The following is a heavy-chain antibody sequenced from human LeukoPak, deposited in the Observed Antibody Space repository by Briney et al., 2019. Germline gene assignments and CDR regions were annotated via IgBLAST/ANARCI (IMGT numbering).Heavy chain of an antibody. CDR2: ISGSGGST. V-gene: IGHV3-23*01. D-gene: IGHD3-22*01. Sequence: SGGSLRLSCAASGFTFSSYAMSWVRQAPGEGLEWVSAISGSGGSTYYADSVKGRFTISRDNSKNTLYLQMNSLRAEDTAVYYCAKDPRTRITMIVVADDAFDIWGQGTMVTVSS. J-gene: IGHJ3*02. CDR1: GFTFSSYA. CDR3: AKDPRTRITMIVVADDAFDI.